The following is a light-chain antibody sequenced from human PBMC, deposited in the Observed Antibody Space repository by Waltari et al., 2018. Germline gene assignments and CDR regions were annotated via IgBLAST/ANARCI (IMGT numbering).Light chain of an antibody. CDR2: YKSNSDK. Sequence: QAVLTQPSSLSASPGASASLTCTLRRGINVGTYRIYWYQQKPGSPPQYLLRYKSNSDKQQGSGVPSRFAGSKDASDNAGILLISGLQSEDEADYFCIIWHSSAVVFGGGTKLTVL. CDR1: RGINVGTYR. CDR3: IIWHSSAVV. J-gene: IGLJ3*02. V-gene: IGLV5-45*02.